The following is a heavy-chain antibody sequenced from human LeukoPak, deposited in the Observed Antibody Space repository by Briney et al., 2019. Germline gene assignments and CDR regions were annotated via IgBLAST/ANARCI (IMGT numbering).Heavy chain of an antibody. D-gene: IGHD2-15*01. CDR1: GFTFSSYA. V-gene: IGHV3-23*01. J-gene: IGHJ4*02. CDR2: ITGNGVST. CDR3: AKGTVASCSGGSCYPFDC. Sequence: GGSLRLSCAASGFTFSSYAMSWVRQAPGKGLEWVSAITGNGVSTFHTNPVKGRFTISRDNSKNTLYLQMNSLRAEDTALYYCAKGTVASCSGGSCYPFDCWGQGTLVTVSS.